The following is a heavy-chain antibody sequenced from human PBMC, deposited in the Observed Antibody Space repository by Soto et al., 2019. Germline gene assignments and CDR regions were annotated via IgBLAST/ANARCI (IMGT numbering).Heavy chain of an antibody. D-gene: IGHD3-10*01. V-gene: IGHV3-66*01. J-gene: IGHJ4*02. Sequence: PGGSLRLSCAASGFTVSSNYMSWVRQAPGKGLEWVSVIYSGGSTYYADSVKGRFTISRDNSKNTLYLQMNSLRAEDTAVYYCARDRGDFGSGGSFFDYWGQGTLVTVSS. CDR3: ARDRGDFGSGGSFFDY. CDR2: IYSGGST. CDR1: GFTVSSNY.